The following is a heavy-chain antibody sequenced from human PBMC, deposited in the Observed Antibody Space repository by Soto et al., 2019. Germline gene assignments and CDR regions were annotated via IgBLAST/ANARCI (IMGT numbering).Heavy chain of an antibody. CDR2: IYTSGST. CDR1: GGSISSYY. CDR3: AREEGSSGWYSPPYYFDY. V-gene: IGHV4-4*07. J-gene: IGHJ4*02. D-gene: IGHD6-19*01. Sequence: SETLSLTCTVSGGSISSYYWSWIRQPAGKGLEWIGRIYTSGSTNYNPSLKSRVTMSVDASKNQFSLKLSSVTAADTAVYYCAREEGSSGWYSPPYYFDYWGQGTLVTVSS.